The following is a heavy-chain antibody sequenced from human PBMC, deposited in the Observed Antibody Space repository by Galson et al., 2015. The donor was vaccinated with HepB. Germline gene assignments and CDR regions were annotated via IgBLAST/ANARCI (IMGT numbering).Heavy chain of an antibody. J-gene: IGHJ4*02. V-gene: IGHV3-7*03. CDR1: GFTFSSDW. CDR2: INQYGSEK. D-gene: IGHD1-26*01. CDR3: ARNRGISD. Sequence: SLRLSCAGSGFTFSSDWMNWVRQAPGKGLEWVAHINQYGSEKYYVDSVKGRFTISRDNAKNSLYLQMNNLRAEDTAVYYCARNRGISDWGQGTLVTVSS.